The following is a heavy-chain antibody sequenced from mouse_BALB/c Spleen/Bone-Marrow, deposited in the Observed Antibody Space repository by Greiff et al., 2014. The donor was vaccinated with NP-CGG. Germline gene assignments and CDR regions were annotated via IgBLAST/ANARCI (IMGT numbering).Heavy chain of an antibody. CDR2: IDPANGNT. CDR1: GFNIKDTY. CDR3: ARWEYYAMDY. V-gene: IGHV14-3*02. D-gene: IGHD4-1*01. J-gene: IGHJ4*01. Sequence: EVKLQESGAELVKPGASVKLSCTASGFNIKDTYMHWVKQRPEQGLEWIGRIDPANGNTKYDPKFQGKATITADTSSNTAYPQLSSLTSEDTAVYYCARWEYYAMDYWGQGTSVTVSS.